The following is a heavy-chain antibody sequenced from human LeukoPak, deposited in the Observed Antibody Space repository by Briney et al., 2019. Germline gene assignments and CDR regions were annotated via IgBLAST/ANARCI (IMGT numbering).Heavy chain of an antibody. D-gene: IGHD2-15*01. V-gene: IGHV3-23*01. Sequence: GGSLRLSCAASGFPFNTYVMSWVRQAPGKGLEWVSAINGGGSITYYADSVEGRFTISRDNSKNMVYLQMNNLRADDTAVYYCAKSVVVITFRFDDWGQGALVTVSS. CDR2: INGGGSIT. J-gene: IGHJ4*02. CDR3: AKSVVVITFRFDD. CDR1: GFPFNTYV.